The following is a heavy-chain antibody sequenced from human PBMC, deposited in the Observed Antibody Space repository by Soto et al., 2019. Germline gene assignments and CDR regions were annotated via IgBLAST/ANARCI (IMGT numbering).Heavy chain of an antibody. J-gene: IGHJ4*02. CDR1: GYTFTNYY. D-gene: IGHD5-18*01. Sequence: QVQLVQSGAEVKKPGASVKISCKSSGYTFTNYYVQWVRQAPGQGLEWMGIINPSDSSATYAQKFRGRVAMTRDTSTSTVYMVLSSLESEDTAVYYCARVQFGSGYRYAGDCWGQGTLIIVSS. V-gene: IGHV1-46*01. CDR3: ARVQFGSGYRYAGDC. CDR2: INPSDSSA.